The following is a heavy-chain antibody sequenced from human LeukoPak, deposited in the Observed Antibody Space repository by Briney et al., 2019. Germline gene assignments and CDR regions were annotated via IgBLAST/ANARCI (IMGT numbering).Heavy chain of an antibody. CDR2: IIPIFGTA. V-gene: IGHV1-69*13. Sequence: SVKVSCKASGGTFSSYAISWVRQAPGQGLEWMGGIIPIFGTANYAQKFQGRVTITADESTSTAYMELSSLRYEDTAVYYCARVPLSPYGGKGYYFDYWGQGTLVTVSS. D-gene: IGHD4-23*01. CDR3: ARVPLSPYGGKGYYFDY. CDR1: GGTFSSYA. J-gene: IGHJ4*02.